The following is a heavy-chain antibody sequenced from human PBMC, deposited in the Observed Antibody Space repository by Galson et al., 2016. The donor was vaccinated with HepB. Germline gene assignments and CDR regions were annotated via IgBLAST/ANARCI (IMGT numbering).Heavy chain of an antibody. CDR1: GDSMASSSYY. CDR3: LRTDPTGNWFDP. V-gene: IGHV4-39*01. J-gene: IGHJ5*02. Sequence: SETLSLTCTVSGDSMASSSYYWGWVRQSPGKGLEWIGSIYHTGSTYHNPSLKSRLTMSVDTSKNQFSLKLSSMTAADTAVYYCLRTDPTGNWFDPWGQGTLVTVSP. CDR2: IYHTGST.